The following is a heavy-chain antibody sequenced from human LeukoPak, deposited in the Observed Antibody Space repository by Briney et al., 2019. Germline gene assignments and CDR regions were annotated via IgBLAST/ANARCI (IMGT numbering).Heavy chain of an antibody. CDR1: GITFSSSW. CDR2: IKPDGSVK. D-gene: IGHD1-1*01. V-gene: IGHV3-7*01. Sequence: GGPLRLSCVTSGITFSSSWMSWVRQAPGKGLEWVANIKPDGSVKYYADSVKGRFTISRDNAENSLYLQMNSLRTEDTAVYYCARDQPDPAGTGPRFDYWGQGSLVTVSS. J-gene: IGHJ4*02. CDR3: ARDQPDPAGTGPRFDY.